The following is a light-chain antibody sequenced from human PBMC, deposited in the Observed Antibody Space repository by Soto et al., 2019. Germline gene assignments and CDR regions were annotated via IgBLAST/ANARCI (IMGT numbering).Light chain of an antibody. CDR1: QSLLHITGET. CDR3: QQYDNWPPT. V-gene: IGKV3-15*01. CDR2: GAS. J-gene: IGKJ5*01. Sequence: VMTQTPLSLSVAPGQPASISCKSSQSLLHITGETFLFWYQQKPGQAPRLLIYGASTRATGIPARFSGSGSASGAEFTLTISSLQSEDFAVYYCQQYDNWPPTFGQGTRLEIK.